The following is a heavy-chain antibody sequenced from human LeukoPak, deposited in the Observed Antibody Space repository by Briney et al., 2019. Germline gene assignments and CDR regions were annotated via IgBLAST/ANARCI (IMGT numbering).Heavy chain of an antibody. V-gene: IGHV3-66*01. D-gene: IGHD5-24*01. CDR1: GFTVSSNY. CDR2: IYSGGST. CDR3: ARDLAGYNSFDY. J-gene: IGHJ4*02. Sequence: QPGGSLGLSCAASGFTVSSNYMSWVRQAPGKGLEWVSSIYSGGSTYYTDSVKGRFTISRDNSKNTLYLQMNSLRAEDTAVYYCARDLAGYNSFDYWGQGTLVTVSS.